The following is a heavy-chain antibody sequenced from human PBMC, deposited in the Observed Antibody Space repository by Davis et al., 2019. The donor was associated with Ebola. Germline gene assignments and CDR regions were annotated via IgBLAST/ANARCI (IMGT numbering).Heavy chain of an antibody. V-gene: IGHV6-1*01. D-gene: IGHD6-19*01. CDR1: GDSVSSENAA. CDR3: ARGGAVAGP. Sequence: SQTLSLTCAISGDSVSSENAAWNWIRLSPSRGLEWLGRTYFRSKWFVQYAPSVKSRIIINPDTAKNQFFLQLNSVTPEDTAVYYCARGGAVAGPWGQGTLVTVSS. J-gene: IGHJ5*02. CDR2: TYFRSKWFV.